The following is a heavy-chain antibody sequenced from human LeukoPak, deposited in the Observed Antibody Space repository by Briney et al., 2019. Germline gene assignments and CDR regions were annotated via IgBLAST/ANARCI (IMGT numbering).Heavy chain of an antibody. CDR1: GFTFSSYG. CDR2: IKQDGSEK. D-gene: IGHD6-19*01. Sequence: GGSLRLSCAASGFTFSSYGMSWVRQAPGKGLEWVANIKQDGSEKYYVDSVKGRFTISRDNAKNSLYLQMNSLRAEDTAVYYCARDGSSGWYWGNYYYGMDVWGQGTTVTVSS. CDR3: ARDGSSGWYWGNYYYGMDV. J-gene: IGHJ6*02. V-gene: IGHV3-7*01.